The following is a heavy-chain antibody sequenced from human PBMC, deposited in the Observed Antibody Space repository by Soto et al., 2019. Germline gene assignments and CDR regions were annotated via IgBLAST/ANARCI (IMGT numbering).Heavy chain of an antibody. Sequence: QVQLQESGPGLVKPSQTLSLTCTVSGGSISSAAYYWSLIRQHPGKDLEWIGYISHSGSTYYTPSLKSRVIISADTSKNQFSLNLDSVTAADTAVYYCAREYTYGSSFFDCWGQGALVTVSS. CDR3: AREYTYGSSFFDC. V-gene: IGHV4-31*03. CDR1: GGSISSAAYY. CDR2: ISHSGST. J-gene: IGHJ4*02. D-gene: IGHD5-18*01.